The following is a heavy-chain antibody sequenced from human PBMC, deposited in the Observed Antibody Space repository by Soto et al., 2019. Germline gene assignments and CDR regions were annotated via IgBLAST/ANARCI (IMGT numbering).Heavy chain of an antibody. V-gene: IGHV2-5*02. CDR1: GFSLSTTAMG. CDR3: AHSRKSYYDILTGYNY. J-gene: IGHJ4*02. CDR2: IYWDDDK. Sequence: QITLKESGPTLVKPTQTLTLTCTFSGFSLSTTAMGVAWIRQPPGKALEWLALIYWDDDKCYRLSLKSRLTITKDTSKNQVVITMTNMDPVDTATYYCAHSRKSYYDILTGYNYWGQGTLVTVSS. D-gene: IGHD3-9*01.